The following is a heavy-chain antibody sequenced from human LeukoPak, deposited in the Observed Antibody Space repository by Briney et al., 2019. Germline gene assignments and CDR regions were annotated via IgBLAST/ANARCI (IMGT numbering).Heavy chain of an antibody. J-gene: IGHJ4*02. CDR1: GGSISSYY. D-gene: IGHD6-13*01. CDR2: IYYSGST. Sequence: SETLSPTCTVSGGSISSYYWSWIRQPPGKGLEWIGYIYYSGSTNYNPSLKSRVTISVDTSKNQFSLKLSSVTAADTAVHYCARVGSWYYFDYWGQGTLVTVSS. CDR3: ARVGSWYYFDY. V-gene: IGHV4-59*01.